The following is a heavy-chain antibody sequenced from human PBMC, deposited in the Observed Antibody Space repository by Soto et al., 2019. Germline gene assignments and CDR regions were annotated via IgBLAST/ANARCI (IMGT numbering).Heavy chain of an antibody. Sequence: AASVKVSCKASGYTFTSYGISWVRQAPGQGLEWMGWISAYNGNTNYAQKLQGRVTMTTDTSTSTAYMELRSLKSDDTAIYYCARDRLRGYDSSGFYSWGQGTMVTVSS. CDR1: GYTFTSYG. V-gene: IGHV1-18*01. CDR2: ISAYNGNT. J-gene: IGHJ4*02. D-gene: IGHD3-22*01. CDR3: ARDRLRGYDSSGFYS.